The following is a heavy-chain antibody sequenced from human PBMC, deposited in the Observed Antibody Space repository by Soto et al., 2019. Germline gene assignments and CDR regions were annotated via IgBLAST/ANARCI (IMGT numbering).Heavy chain of an antibody. CDR1: GGTFSSYA. Sequence: QVQLVQSGAEVKKPGSSVKVSCKASGGTFSSYAISWVRQAPGQGLEWLGGIISIFGTANYAQKFQGRVTITAGESTSTAFMEMSSLRSEDTAVYYCARKVSHGVVVAATSYYYYGMDVWGQGTTVTVSS. CDR3: ARKVSHGVVVAATSYYYYGMDV. D-gene: IGHD2-15*01. J-gene: IGHJ6*02. CDR2: IISIFGTA. V-gene: IGHV1-69*01.